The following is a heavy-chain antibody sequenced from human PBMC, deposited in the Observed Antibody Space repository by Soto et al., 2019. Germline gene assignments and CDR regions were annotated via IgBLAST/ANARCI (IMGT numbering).Heavy chain of an antibody. Sequence: NPSETLSLTCTVSGGSINSGDYHWTWIRQSPGKGLEWIGAIYYSASTYYNPSLVSRIHMSVDTSKNQFSLKLTSVTAADTAVYYCTGQTFTIAAASYGRSNWFDPWGPGTLVTVSS. J-gene: IGHJ5*02. CDR3: TGQTFTIAAASYGRSNWFDP. D-gene: IGHD6-25*01. CDR2: IYYSAST. V-gene: IGHV4-30-4*01. CDR1: GGSINSGDYH.